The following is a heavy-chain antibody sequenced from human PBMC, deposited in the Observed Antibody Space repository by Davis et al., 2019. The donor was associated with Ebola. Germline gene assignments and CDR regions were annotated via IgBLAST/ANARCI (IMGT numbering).Heavy chain of an antibody. D-gene: IGHD1-26*01. CDR1: GFTFNRHS. CDR2: ISSSSSYI. Sequence: PGGSLRLSCAASGFTFNRHSMNWVRQAPGKGLEWVSSISSSSSYIYYADSVKGRFTISRDNAKNSLYLQMNSLRAEDTAVYYCARDHTTTYSYHYYGMDVWGQGTTVTVSS. V-gene: IGHV3-21*01. CDR3: ARDHTTTYSYHYYGMDV. J-gene: IGHJ6*02.